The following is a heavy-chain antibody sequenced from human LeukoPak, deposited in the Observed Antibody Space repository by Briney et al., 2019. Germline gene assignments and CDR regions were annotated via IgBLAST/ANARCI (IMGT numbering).Heavy chain of an antibody. CDR3: ARQVAAAGTEYFDY. D-gene: IGHD6-13*01. J-gene: IGHJ4*02. V-gene: IGHV4-39*01. CDR1: GGSISSNNF. Sequence: SETLSLTCAVSGGSISSNNFWSWLRQPPGKGLEWIGSIYYSGSTYYNPSLKSRVTISVDTSKNQFSLKLSSVTAADTAVYYCARQVAAAGTEYFDYWGQGTLVTVSS. CDR2: IYYSGST.